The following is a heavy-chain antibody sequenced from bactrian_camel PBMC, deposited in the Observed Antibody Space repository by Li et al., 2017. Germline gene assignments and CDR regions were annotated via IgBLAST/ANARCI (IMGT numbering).Heavy chain of an antibody. CDR2: LRNVAPSI. Sequence: VQLVESGGDLVQPGGSLRLSCAASGFIFSNYAMSWVRQAPGKGLEWVSSLRNVAPSILYADSVKGRFVVSRDNAKNTLHLQINSLEPEDTAVYYCAADLGSDCYSGSCISYWGQGTQVTVS. J-gene: IGHJ4*01. V-gene: IGHV3S31*01. CDR3: AADLGSDCYSGSCISY. CDR1: GFIFSNYA. D-gene: IGHD3*01.